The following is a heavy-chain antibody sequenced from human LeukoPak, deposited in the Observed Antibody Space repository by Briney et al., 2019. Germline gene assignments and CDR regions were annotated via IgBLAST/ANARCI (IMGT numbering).Heavy chain of an antibody. V-gene: IGHV1-69*04. CDR1: GGTFSSYA. D-gene: IGHD2-2*01. CDR3: ARGQYQLPPSVDFYMDV. J-gene: IGHJ6*03. CDR2: IIPTLGIA. Sequence: ASVKVSCKASGGTFSSYAISWVRQAPGQGLEWMGRIIPTLGIANYAQKFQGRVTITADKSTSTAYMELSSLRPEDTAVYYCARGQYQLPPSVDFYMDVWGKGTTVTVSS.